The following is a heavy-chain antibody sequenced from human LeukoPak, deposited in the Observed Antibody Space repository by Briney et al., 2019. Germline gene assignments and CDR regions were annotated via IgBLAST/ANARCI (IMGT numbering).Heavy chain of an antibody. D-gene: IGHD2-2*01. Sequence: ASVKVSCKASGYTFTGYYMHWVRQAPGQGLEWMGWINPNSGGTNYAQKFQGWVTMTRDTSISTAYMELSRLRSDDTAVYYCAGAPGRVVVPADNYAFDIWGQGTMVTVSS. CDR3: AGAPGRVVVPADNYAFDI. V-gene: IGHV1-2*04. CDR2: INPNSGGT. CDR1: GYTFTGYY. J-gene: IGHJ3*02.